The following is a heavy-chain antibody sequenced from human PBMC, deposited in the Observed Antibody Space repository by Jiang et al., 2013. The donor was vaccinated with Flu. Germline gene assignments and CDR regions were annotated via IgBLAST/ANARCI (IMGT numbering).Heavy chain of an antibody. CDR3: TRDLDFWSGPNWYFDL. CDR1: GFTFGDYA. V-gene: IGHV3-49*05. Sequence: VQLLESGGGLVKPGRSLRLSCTASGFTFGDYAMSWFRQAPGKGLEWVGFIRSKAYGGTTEYAASVKGRFTISRDDSKSIAYLQMNSLKTEDTAVYYCTRDLDFWSGPNWYFDLWGRGTLVTVSS. J-gene: IGHJ2*01. CDR2: IRSKAYGGTT. D-gene: IGHD3-3*01.